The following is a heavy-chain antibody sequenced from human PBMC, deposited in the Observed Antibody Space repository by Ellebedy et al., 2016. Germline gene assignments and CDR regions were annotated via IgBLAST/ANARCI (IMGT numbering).Heavy chain of an antibody. CDR3: ARNTGGYDGMIDY. J-gene: IGHJ4*02. D-gene: IGHD5-12*01. CDR2: IKRDGSEK. Sequence: GGSLRLXXAASGFTFSGYCMSWVRQAPGKGLEWVANIKRDGSEKYYVDSVKGRFSFSRDNAKNSLYLQMNSLRADDTAVYYCARNTGGYDGMIDYWGQGALVTVSS. CDR1: GFTFSGYC. V-gene: IGHV3-7*01.